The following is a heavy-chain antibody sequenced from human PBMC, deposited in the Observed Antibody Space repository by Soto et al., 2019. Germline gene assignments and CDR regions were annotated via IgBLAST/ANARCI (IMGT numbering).Heavy chain of an antibody. V-gene: IGHV1-18*01. Sequence: QGQLVQSGVEVKKPGASVKVSCKASGYTFTSHGITWVRQAPGQGLEWMGWISTYNGNTNYAQKLQGRVTLTTDTSTSTAYMELRSLRSDDAAVYYCARGASCTSTSCYDYFHYGMDVWGQGTTVTVSS. D-gene: IGHD2-2*01. CDR2: ISTYNGNT. J-gene: IGHJ6*02. CDR1: GYTFTSHG. CDR3: ARGASCTSTSCYDYFHYGMDV.